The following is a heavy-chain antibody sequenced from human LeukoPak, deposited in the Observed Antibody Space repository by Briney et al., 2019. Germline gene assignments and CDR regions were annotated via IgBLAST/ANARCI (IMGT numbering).Heavy chain of an antibody. V-gene: IGHV4-30-4*01. CDR3: ARDRYDSSGPPDGDNWFDP. CDR1: GGSISSGDYY. J-gene: IGHJ5*02. D-gene: IGHD3-22*01. CDR2: IYYSGST. Sequence: SETLSLTCTVSGGSISSGDYYWSWIRQPPGKGLEWIGYIYYSGSTYYNPSLKSRVTISVDTSKNQFSLKLSSVTAADTAVYYCARDRYDSSGPPDGDNWFDPWGQGTLVTVSS.